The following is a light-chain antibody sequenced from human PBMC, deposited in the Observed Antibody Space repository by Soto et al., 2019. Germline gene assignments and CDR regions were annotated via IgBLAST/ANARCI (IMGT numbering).Light chain of an antibody. V-gene: IGKV3-20*01. CDR3: QQYGNLPRT. J-gene: IGKJ5*01. Sequence: EVLLTQSPGTLSLSPGESATLSCRASQSVRNSYVAWYQQKPGQALRLLICDASSRATGIPDRFSGSGSGTDFTLTISRLEPEDFAVYHCQQYGNLPRTFGQGTRLEIK. CDR2: DAS. CDR1: QSVRNSY.